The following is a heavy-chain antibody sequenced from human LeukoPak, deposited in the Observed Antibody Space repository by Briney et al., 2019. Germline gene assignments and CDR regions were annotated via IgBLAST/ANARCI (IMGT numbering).Heavy chain of an antibody. V-gene: IGHV4-59*01. CDR1: GGSISSYY. CDR2: VSYSGTT. J-gene: IGHJ4*02. D-gene: IGHD2-2*01. CDR3: ARSAYCSSSTCYAFNY. Sequence: SETLSLTCTVSGGSISSYYWSWIRQPPGKGLQWIGFVSYSGTTNYNPSLKSRVTISVDTSKNQFSLNLSSVTAADTAVYHCARSAYCSSSTCYAFNYWGQGTLVTVSS.